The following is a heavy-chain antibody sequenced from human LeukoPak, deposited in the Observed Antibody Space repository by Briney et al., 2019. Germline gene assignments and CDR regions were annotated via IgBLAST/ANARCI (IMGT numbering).Heavy chain of an antibody. CDR3: ARVRDCSGGSCLYYYYYGMDV. D-gene: IGHD2-15*01. Sequence: GGSLRLSCAASGFTFSSYSMNWVRQAPGKGLEWVSSISSSSSYTYYADSVKGRFTISRDNAENSLYLQMNSLRAEDTAVYYCARVRDCSGGSCLYYYYYGMDVWGQGTTVTVSS. J-gene: IGHJ6*02. V-gene: IGHV3-21*01. CDR1: GFTFSSYS. CDR2: ISSSSSYT.